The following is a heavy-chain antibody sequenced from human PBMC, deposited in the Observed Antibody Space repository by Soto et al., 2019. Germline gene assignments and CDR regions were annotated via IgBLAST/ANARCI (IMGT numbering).Heavy chain of an antibody. D-gene: IGHD6-13*01. CDR3: ARLGYTGNYFDY. Sequence: SVKVSCKASGGTFSSYAISWVRQAPGQGLEWMGGIIPIFGTANYAQKFQGRVTITADESTSTAYMELSSLRSEDTAVYYCARLGYTGNYFDYWGQGTLVTVSS. J-gene: IGHJ4*02. V-gene: IGHV1-69*13. CDR2: IIPIFGTA. CDR1: GGTFSSYA.